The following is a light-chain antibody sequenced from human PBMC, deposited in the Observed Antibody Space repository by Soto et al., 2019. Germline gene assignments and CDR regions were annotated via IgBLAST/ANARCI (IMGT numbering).Light chain of an antibody. V-gene: IGKV3-15*01. CDR1: QSVSNN. J-gene: IGKJ4*01. Sequence: EIVLTQSPGTLSLSPGERATLSCRASQSVSNNYLAWYQQKPGQAPRLLIYDASTRATGIPARFSGSGSGTEFTLTINSLQSEDFAVYYCQQYNYWLTFGGGTKVDIK. CDR2: DAS. CDR3: QQYNYWLT.